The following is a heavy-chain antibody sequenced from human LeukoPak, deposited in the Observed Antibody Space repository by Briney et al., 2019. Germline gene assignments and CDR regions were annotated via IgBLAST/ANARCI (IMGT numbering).Heavy chain of an antibody. Sequence: SVKVSCKASGGTFSSYAISWVRQAPGQGLEWMGGIIPIFGTANYAQKFQGRVTITADESTSTAYMELSSLRSEDTAVYYCARAPRYYYGSADYWGQGTLVTVSS. CDR3: ARAPRYYYGSADY. D-gene: IGHD3-10*01. CDR1: GGTFSSYA. CDR2: IIPIFGTA. V-gene: IGHV1-69*13. J-gene: IGHJ4*02.